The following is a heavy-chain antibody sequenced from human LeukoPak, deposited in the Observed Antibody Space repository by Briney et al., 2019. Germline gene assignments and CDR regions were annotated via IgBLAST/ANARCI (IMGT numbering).Heavy chain of an antibody. D-gene: IGHD2-2*01. CDR3: ARDPNSLGYCSSTSCSHYYYYGMDV. V-gene: IGHV3-21*01. CDR2: ISSSSSYI. CDR1: GFTFSSYS. Sequence: GGSLRLSCAASGFTFSSYSMNWVRQAPGKGLEWVSSISSSSSYIYYADSVKGRFTISRDNAKNSLYLQMNSLRAEDTAVYYCARDPNSLGYCSSTSCSHYYYYGMDVWGQGTRSPSP. J-gene: IGHJ6*02.